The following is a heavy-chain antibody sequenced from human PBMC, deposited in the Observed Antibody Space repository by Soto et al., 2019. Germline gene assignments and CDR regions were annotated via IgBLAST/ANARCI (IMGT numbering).Heavy chain of an antibody. CDR2: IYYSGST. V-gene: IGHV4-59*01. J-gene: IGHJ4*02. CDR1: GGSISSYY. CDR3: ARERYEGRIDY. D-gene: IGHD2-2*01. Sequence: SETLSLTCTVSGGSISSYYWSWIRQPPGKGLEWIAYIYYSGSTTYNPSLKSRVTMSVDTSKNQFSLNLSSVTAADTAVYCCARERYEGRIDYWGQGTLVTVSS.